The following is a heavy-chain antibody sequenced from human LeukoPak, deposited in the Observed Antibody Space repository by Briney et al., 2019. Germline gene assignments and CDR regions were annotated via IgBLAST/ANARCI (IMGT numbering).Heavy chain of an antibody. Sequence: PSETLSLTCTVSGGSISSSISYWSWIRQPPGKGLEWIATIYYSGSTYYSPSLKSRVIISVDTSKNQFSLKVTSMTAADTAVYYCARRIVGVIDAFDYWGQGALVTVSS. CDR3: ARRIVGVIDAFDY. CDR2: IYYSGST. V-gene: IGHV4-39*01. D-gene: IGHD1-26*01. CDR1: GGSISSSISY. J-gene: IGHJ4*02.